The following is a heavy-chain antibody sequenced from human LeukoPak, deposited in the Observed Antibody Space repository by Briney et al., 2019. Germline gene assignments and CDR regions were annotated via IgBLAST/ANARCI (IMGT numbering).Heavy chain of an antibody. CDR2: ISWNSGSI. V-gene: IGHV3-9*01. CDR3: AKGRILSPRSYYYGMDV. D-gene: IGHD2-15*01. Sequence: PGGSLRLSCAASGFTFDDYAMHWVRQAPGKGLEWVSGISWNSGSIGYADSVKGRFTISRDNAKNSLYLQMSSLRAEDTALYYCAKGRILSPRSYYYGMDVWGQGTTVTVSS. J-gene: IGHJ6*02. CDR1: GFTFDDYA.